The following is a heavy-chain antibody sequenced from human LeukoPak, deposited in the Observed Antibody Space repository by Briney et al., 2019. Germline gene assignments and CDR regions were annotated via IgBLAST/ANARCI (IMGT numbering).Heavy chain of an antibody. V-gene: IGHV3-23*01. CDR2: ISGSGGST. CDR1: VFTFSSYA. CDR3: AKDGSMVVTAILAY. J-gene: IGHJ4*02. Sequence: GGSLRLSCAASVFTFSSYAMSWVRQAPGKGLEWVSAISGSGGSTYYADSVKGRFTISRDNSKNTLYLQMNSLRAEDTAVYYCAKDGSMVVTAILAYWGQGTLVTVSS. D-gene: IGHD2-21*02.